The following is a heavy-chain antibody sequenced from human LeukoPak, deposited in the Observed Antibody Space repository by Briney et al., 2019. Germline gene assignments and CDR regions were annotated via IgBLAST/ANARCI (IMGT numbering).Heavy chain of an antibody. D-gene: IGHD3-16*01. CDR3: ARDLMTTPTWDFDY. CDR2: INPNSGTT. J-gene: IGHJ4*02. CDR1: GYTFTGYY. V-gene: IGHV1-2*02. Sequence: ASVKVSFKGSGYTFTGYYMHWVRQAPGQGLEWMGWINPNSGTTNYAQKFQGRVTVTRDTSISTAYMELSRLESDDTAVYYCARDLMTTPTWDFDYWGQGTPVTVAS.